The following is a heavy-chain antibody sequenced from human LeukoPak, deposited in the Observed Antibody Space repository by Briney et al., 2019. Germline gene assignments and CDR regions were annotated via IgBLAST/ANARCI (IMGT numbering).Heavy chain of an antibody. V-gene: IGHV4-59*01. J-gene: IGHJ5*02. CDR1: GGSISSYY. Sequence: SETLSLTCTVSGGSISSYYWSWIRQPPGKGLEWIGYIYCSGSTNYNPSLKSRVTISVDTSKNQFSLKLSSVTAADTAVYYCARAGTPITMIVVESNWFDPWGQGTLVTVSS. D-gene: IGHD3-22*01. CDR2: IYCSGST. CDR3: ARAGTPITMIVVESNWFDP.